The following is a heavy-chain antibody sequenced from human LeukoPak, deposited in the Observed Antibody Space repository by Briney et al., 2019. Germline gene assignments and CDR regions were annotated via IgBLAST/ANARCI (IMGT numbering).Heavy chain of an antibody. CDR2: IHSSGNT. V-gene: IGHV4-59*08. J-gene: IGHJ4*02. D-gene: IGHD1-26*01. Sequence: SETLSLTCTVSGGSISGYYWSWIRQPPGKALEWIGYIHSSGNTVYNPSLKSRVTIAVDTSKIQFSLKLSSVTAVDTAIYYCVRHGGSYFIYWGQGTLVTVSS. CDR1: GGSISGYY. CDR3: VRHGGSYFIY.